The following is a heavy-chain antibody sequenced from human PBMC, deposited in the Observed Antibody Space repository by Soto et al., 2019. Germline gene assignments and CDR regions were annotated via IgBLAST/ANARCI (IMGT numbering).Heavy chain of an antibody. CDR1: GFTFTNYG. J-gene: IGHJ5*02. CDR2: ISRASDYI. V-gene: IGHV3-21*01. Sequence: VQLVESGGGLVKPGGSLRLSCTASGFTFTNYGMTWVRQTPGKGLEWVSSISRASDYIYYAHSVNGRFTISRDNAKNSLYLQMNSLRAEDTAVYFCVPSRITLIRGRIINHPYNWFDPWGQGTLVTVSS. D-gene: IGHD3-10*01. CDR3: VPSRITLIRGRIINHPYNWFDP.